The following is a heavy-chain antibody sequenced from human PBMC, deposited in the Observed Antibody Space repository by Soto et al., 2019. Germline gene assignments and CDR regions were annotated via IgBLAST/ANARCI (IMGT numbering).Heavy chain of an antibody. V-gene: IGHV4-34*01. CDR2: INHSGGT. D-gene: IGHD3-3*01. Sequence: SETLSLTCAVYGVSFSGYYWSWIRQPPGKGLEWIGEINHSGGTNYNPSLKSRVTISVDTSKTQFSLKLSSVTAADTAVYYCAREGNYDFWSGYSKTAFDIWGQGTMVTVSS. J-gene: IGHJ3*02. CDR1: GVSFSGYY. CDR3: AREGNYDFWSGYSKTAFDI.